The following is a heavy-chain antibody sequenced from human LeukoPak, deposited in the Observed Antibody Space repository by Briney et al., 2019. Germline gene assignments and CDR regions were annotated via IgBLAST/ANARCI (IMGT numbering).Heavy chain of an antibody. CDR3: ARLYCISTSCYTIDY. D-gene: IGHD2-2*02. V-gene: IGHV4-38-2*02. Sequence: PSETLSLTCTVSGYSFDSGYYWGWIRQPPGEGLEWIANIYYSGSTSYNPSLKSRVTVSIDTSKSKFSLKLYSVSAADTALYYCARLYCISTSCYTIDYWGQGTLVTVSS. CDR1: GYSFDSGYY. CDR2: IYYSGST. J-gene: IGHJ4*02.